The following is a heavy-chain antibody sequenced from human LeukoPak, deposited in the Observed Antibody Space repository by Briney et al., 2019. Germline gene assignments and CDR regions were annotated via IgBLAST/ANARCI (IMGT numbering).Heavy chain of an antibody. J-gene: IGHJ3*02. Sequence: QTGGSLRLSCAASGFTFSSYAMSWVRQAPGKGLEWVSAISGSGGSTYYADSVKGRFTISRDNAKNSLYLQMNSLRAEDTAVYYCAREIAAFDIWGQGTMVTVSS. CDR3: AREIAAFDI. CDR2: ISGSGGST. V-gene: IGHV3-23*01. CDR1: GFTFSSYA. D-gene: IGHD2/OR15-2a*01.